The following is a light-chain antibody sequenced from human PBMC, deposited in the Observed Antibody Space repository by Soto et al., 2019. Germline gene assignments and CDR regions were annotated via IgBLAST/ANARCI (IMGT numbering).Light chain of an antibody. J-gene: IGKJ1*01. CDR1: QSISSW. CDR2: DAS. Sequence: DIQMTQSPSTLSASVVDRVTITGRASQSISSWLSWYQQKPGKAPKVLIFDASSLESGVPSRFSGSGSATEFTLTISSLQPDDFATYYCQQYNSYSWTFGQGTKVDIK. V-gene: IGKV1-5*01. CDR3: QQYNSYSWT.